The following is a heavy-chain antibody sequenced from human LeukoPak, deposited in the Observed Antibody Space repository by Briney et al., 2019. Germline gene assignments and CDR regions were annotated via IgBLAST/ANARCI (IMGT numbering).Heavy chain of an antibody. J-gene: IGHJ4*02. D-gene: IGHD1-26*01. CDR3: VTQHSGSYYFDY. CDR1: GYTFTSYG. Sequence: ASVKVSCKASGYTFTSYGISWVRQAPGQGLEWMGWISAYNGNTNYAQKLQGRVTMTTDTSTSTAYMELRSLRSDDTAVYYCVTQHSGSYYFDYWGQGTLVTVSS. V-gene: IGHV1-18*01. CDR2: ISAYNGNT.